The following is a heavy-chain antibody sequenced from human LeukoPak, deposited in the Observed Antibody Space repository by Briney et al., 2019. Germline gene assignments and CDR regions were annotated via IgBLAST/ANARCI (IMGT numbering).Heavy chain of an antibody. J-gene: IGHJ6*02. CDR1: GYTFTSYA. Sequence: ASVKVSCTASGYTFTSYAMNWVRQAPGQGLEWMGWINTNTGNPTYAQGFTGRFVFSLDTSVSTAYLQISSLKAEDTAVYYCASLSIAARPDYYGMGVWGQGTTVTVSS. CDR3: ASLSIAARPDYYGMGV. D-gene: IGHD6-6*01. CDR2: INTNTGNP. V-gene: IGHV7-4-1*02.